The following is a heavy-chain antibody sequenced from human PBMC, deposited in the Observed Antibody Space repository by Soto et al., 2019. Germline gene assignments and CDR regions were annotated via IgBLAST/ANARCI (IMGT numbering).Heavy chain of an antibody. V-gene: IGHV3-30*02. CDR1: GAIFSGYG. Sequence: GGSLRLSCTTSGAIFSGYGMHWVRQAPGKGLEWVALIRSDGSNIQYADSVKGRFTISRDNSRKILYLQMDSLRADDTAVYYCARDGVGATTYFGYLDYWGQGAPVTVSS. D-gene: IGHD1-26*01. CDR3: ARDGVGATTYFGYLDY. J-gene: IGHJ4*02. CDR2: IRSDGSNI.